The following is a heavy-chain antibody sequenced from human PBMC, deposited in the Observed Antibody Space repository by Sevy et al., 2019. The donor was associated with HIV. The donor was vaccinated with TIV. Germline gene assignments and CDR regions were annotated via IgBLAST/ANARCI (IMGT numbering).Heavy chain of an antibody. CDR3: ARWGGKHDAFDI. V-gene: IGHV4-34*01. CDR2: INHSGST. CDR1: GGSFSGYY. J-gene: IGHJ3*02. D-gene: IGHD3-16*01. Sequence: SETLSLTCAVYGGSFSGYYWSWIRQPPGKGLEWIGEINHSGSTNYNPSLKSRVTISVDTSKNQFSLKLSSVTAADTAVYYCARWGGKHDAFDIWGQGTMVTVSS.